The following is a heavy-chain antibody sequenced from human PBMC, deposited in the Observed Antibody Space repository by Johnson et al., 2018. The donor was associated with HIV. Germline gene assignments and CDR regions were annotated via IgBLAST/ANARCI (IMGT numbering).Heavy chain of an antibody. Sequence: VQLVESGGGLVQPGGSLRLSCAGSGFTFSTSWMNWVRQAPGKGLEWVANIKEDGRVKQFVDSVEGRFTISRDNAKNSVYLQMNSLRGEDTAVYYCARERSGTIAFDIWGQGTMVTVSS. D-gene: IGHD1-7*01. CDR3: ARERSGTIAFDI. V-gene: IGHV3-7*05. CDR2: IKEDGRVK. J-gene: IGHJ3*02. CDR1: GFTFSTSW.